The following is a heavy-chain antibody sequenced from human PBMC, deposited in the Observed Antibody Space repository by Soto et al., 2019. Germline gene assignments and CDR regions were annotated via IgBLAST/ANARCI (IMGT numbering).Heavy chain of an antibody. D-gene: IGHD2-21*01. V-gene: IGHV3-23*01. J-gene: IGHJ4*02. CDR1: GFTFGSCA. CDR3: AKLNCGSAASYGCDY. CDR2: ISDSGGGT. Sequence: EVQLLESGGGLVQPGGSLRLSCAASGFTFGSCAMSWVRQAPGKGLEWVSAISDSGGGTYYADSVRGRFTMSRDNSMNTLYLLINSLRAEDTAVYYCAKLNCGSAASYGCDYWGQGSLVPVSS.